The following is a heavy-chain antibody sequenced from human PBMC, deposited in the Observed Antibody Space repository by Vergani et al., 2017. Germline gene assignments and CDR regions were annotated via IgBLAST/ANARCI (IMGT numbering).Heavy chain of an antibody. CDR1: GFTFSDYY. J-gene: IGHJ6*03. V-gene: IGHV3-11*04. CDR2: ISSSGSTI. CDR3: ARDGGYCSGGSCNYYYYYMDV. Sequence: QVQLVESGGGLVKPGGSLRLSCAASGFTFSDYYMSWIRQAPGKGLEWVSYISSSGSTIYYADSVKGRFTISRDNSKNTLYLQMNSLRAEDTAVYYCARDGGYCSGGSCNYYYYYMDVWGKGTTVTVSS. D-gene: IGHD2-15*01.